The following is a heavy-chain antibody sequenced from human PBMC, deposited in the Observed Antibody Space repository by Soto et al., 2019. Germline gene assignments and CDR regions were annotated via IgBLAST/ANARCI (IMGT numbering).Heavy chain of an antibody. D-gene: IGHD6-6*01. CDR3: ARVYSSSDQITSDY. CDR2: IYYSGST. CDR1: GGSISSYY. V-gene: IGHV4-59*01. J-gene: IGHJ4*02. Sequence: SETLSLTCTVSGGSISSYYWSWIRQPPGKGLEWIGYIYYSGSTNYNPSLKSRVTISVDTSKNQFSLKLSSVTAADTAVYYCARVYSSSDQITSDYWGQGTLVTVSS.